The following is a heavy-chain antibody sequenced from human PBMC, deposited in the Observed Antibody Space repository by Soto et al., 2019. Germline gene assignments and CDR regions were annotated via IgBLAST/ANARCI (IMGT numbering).Heavy chain of an antibody. CDR2: ISSSSSYI. CDR3: ARDLHSSSYGMDV. Sequence: GGSLRLSCAASGFTFSSYSMNWVRQAPGKGLEWVSSISSSSSYIYYADSLKGRFTISRDNAKNSLYLQMNSLRAEDTAVYYCARDLHSSSYGMDVWGQGTTVTVSS. V-gene: IGHV3-21*01. D-gene: IGHD6-13*01. CDR1: GFTFSSYS. J-gene: IGHJ6*02.